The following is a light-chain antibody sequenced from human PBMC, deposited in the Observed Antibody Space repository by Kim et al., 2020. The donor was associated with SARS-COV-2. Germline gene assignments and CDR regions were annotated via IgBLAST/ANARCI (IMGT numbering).Light chain of an antibody. J-gene: IGLJ3*02. Sequence: SYELTQPPSVSLSPGQTARITCSGDALPKQYAHWFQQKPGQAPVLVIYKDTERPSGIPERFSGSTSGTTVTLTISGVQAEDEADYYCQSADSSDTFWVFGGGTQLTVL. CDR2: KDT. CDR1: ALPKQY. V-gene: IGLV3-25*03. CDR3: QSADSSDTFWV.